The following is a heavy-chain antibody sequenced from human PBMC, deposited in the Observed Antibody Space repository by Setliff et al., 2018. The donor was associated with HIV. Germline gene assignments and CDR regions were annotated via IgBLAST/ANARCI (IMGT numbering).Heavy chain of an antibody. CDR1: GYFFLDSW. V-gene: IGHV5-51*01. CDR2: IYPGDSET. CDR3: TRHPLRPGIAGYFYFVDV. J-gene: IGHJ6*03. Sequence: PGESLKISCKGSGYFFLDSWIGWVRQMPGKGLEWVAIIYPGDSETRYSPPFEGQVTISVDRSINTAYLQWSSLKASDTAIYYCTRHPLRPGIAGYFYFVDVWGTGTTVTVSS. D-gene: IGHD3-9*01.